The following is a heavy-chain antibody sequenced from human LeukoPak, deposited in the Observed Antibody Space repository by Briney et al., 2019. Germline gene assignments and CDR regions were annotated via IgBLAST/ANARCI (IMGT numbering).Heavy chain of an antibody. CDR3: ARGAYSSGWYYFDY. J-gene: IGHJ4*02. CDR1: GFTFSTYS. V-gene: IGHV3-48*01. D-gene: IGHD6-19*01. Sequence: PGGSLRLSCAASGFTFSTYSINWVRQAPGKGLEWVSYIRSRDRTIYYADSVKGRFTISTDNAENSLYLQMNSLRAEDTAVYYCARGAYSSGWYYFDYWGQGTLVTVSS. CDR2: IRSRDRTI.